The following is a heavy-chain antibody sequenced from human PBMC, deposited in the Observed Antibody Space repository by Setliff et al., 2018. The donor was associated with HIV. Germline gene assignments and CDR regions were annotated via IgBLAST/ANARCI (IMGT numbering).Heavy chain of an antibody. V-gene: IGHV4-59*12. D-gene: IGHD5-12*01. CDR1: GVSITSYY. CDR2: IYSNGGT. Sequence: SETLSLTCNVSGVSITSYYWSWIRQSPGKGLEYIGYIYSNGGTNYNPSLKSRVTISVDTSKNQFSLKLSSVTAADTAVYYCARRSGYAEDYWGQGTLVTVS. J-gene: IGHJ4*02. CDR3: ARRSGYAEDY.